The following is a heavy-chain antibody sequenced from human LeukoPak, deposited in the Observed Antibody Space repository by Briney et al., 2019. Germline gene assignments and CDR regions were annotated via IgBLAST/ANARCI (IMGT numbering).Heavy chain of an antibody. CDR1: GGSISSSSYY. CDR3: ARGPRWLQDYFNY. J-gene: IGHJ4*02. CDR2: IYYSGST. Sequence: SETLSLTCTVSGGSISSSSYYWGWIRQPPGKGLEWIGSIYYSGSTYYNPSLKSRVSISVDTSKNQFSLKLTSVTAADTAVYYCARGPRWLQDYFNYWGQGTLITVSS. V-gene: IGHV4-39*07. D-gene: IGHD5-24*01.